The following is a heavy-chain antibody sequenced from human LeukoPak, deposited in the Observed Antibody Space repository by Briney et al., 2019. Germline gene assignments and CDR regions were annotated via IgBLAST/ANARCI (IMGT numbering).Heavy chain of an antibody. Sequence: GGSLRLSCAASGFTFSSYSMNWVRQAPGKGLEWVSYISSSSSTIYYADSVKGRFTISRDNAKNSLYLQMNSLRDEDTAVYYCARGQLWFAQESTKYYFDYWGQGTLVTVSS. D-gene: IGHD5-18*01. CDR1: GFTFSSYS. J-gene: IGHJ4*02. V-gene: IGHV3-48*02. CDR3: ARGQLWFAQESTKYYFDY. CDR2: ISSSSSTI.